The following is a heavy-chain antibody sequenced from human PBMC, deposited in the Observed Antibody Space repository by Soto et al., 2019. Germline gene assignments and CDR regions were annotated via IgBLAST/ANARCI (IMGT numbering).Heavy chain of an antibody. Sequence: ASVKVSCQAYARTFSSYAISWVRQAPGQGLEWMGWIIAYNGKANYAQKLQGRVTMTTDTSTSTAYMELRSLRSDDTAVYYCARYGDYLYFDYWGQGTLVTVSS. CDR3: ARYGDYLYFDY. J-gene: IGHJ4*02. D-gene: IGHD4-17*01. CDR2: IIAYNGKA. V-gene: IGHV1-18*01. CDR1: ARTFSSYA.